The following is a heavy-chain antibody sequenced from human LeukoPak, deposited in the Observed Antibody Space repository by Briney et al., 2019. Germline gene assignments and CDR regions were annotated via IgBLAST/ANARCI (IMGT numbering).Heavy chain of an antibody. CDR2: IIPIFGTA. Sequence: SVKVSCKASGGTFSSYAISWVRQAPGQGLEWMGGIIPIFGTANYAQKFQGRVTITTDESTSTAYMELSSLRSEDTAAYYCACRIAANMDVWGKGTTVTVSS. D-gene: IGHD6-25*01. CDR1: GGTFSSYA. V-gene: IGHV1-69*05. CDR3: ACRIAANMDV. J-gene: IGHJ6*03.